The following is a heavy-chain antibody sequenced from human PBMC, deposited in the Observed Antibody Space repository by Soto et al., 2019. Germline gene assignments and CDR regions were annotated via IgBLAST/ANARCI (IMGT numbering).Heavy chain of an antibody. V-gene: IGHV3-30-3*01. D-gene: IGHD4-17*01. Sequence: QVQLVESGGGAVQPGRSLRLSCAASGFTFNNYAMHWVRQAPGEGLEWVALISYDGSNKYYADSVKGRFTISRDNSKNTLDLEMNSLRGEDTAMYYCARDMTTVTTCFDYWGPGTLVTVSS. CDR2: ISYDGSNK. J-gene: IGHJ4*02. CDR1: GFTFNNYA. CDR3: ARDMTTVTTCFDY.